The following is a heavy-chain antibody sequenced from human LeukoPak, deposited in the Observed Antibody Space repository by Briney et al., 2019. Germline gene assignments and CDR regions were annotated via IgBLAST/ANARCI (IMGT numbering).Heavy chain of an antibody. CDR1: GFTFDDYD. CDR2: ISGSGDNT. Sequence: PGRSLRLSCAASGFTFDDYDMHWVRQAPGKGLEWVSGISGSGDNTYYADSVKGRFTISRDNSKNTLYVQVNSLGTEDTAAYYCAKGSYYDSSGSFYFDYWGQGTLVTVSS. V-gene: IGHV3-23*01. J-gene: IGHJ4*02. D-gene: IGHD3-22*01. CDR3: AKGSYYDSSGSFYFDY.